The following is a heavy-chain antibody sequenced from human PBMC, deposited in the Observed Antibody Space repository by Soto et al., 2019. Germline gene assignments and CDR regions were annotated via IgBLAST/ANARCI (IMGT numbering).Heavy chain of an antibody. CDR2: SSNSGTFA. V-gene: IGHV3-11*06. Sequence: RLSCAASGFTFSDYYMSWVRQAPGRGLEWISYSSNSGTFARYATSVKGRFSISRDNANNSLYLEMNSLRVEDTAVYYCARSGDNFNVLDYWGQGTPVTVS. J-gene: IGHJ4*02. CDR1: GFTFSDYY. D-gene: IGHD1-1*01. CDR3: ARSGDNFNVLDY.